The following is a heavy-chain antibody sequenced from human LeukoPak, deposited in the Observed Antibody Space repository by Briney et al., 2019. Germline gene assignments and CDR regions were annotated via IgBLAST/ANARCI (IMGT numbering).Heavy chain of an antibody. CDR1: GGSISSGDYY. CDR2: IYYSGST. CDR3: ARHEAAYCGGDCYLRAFDI. V-gene: IGHV4-31*03. Sequence: PSETLSPTCTVSGGSISSGDYYWSWIRQHPGKGLEWIGYIYYSGSTYYNPSLKSRVTISLDTSKNQFSLKLSSVTAADTAVYYCARHEAAYCGGDCYLRAFDIWGQGTMVTVSS. D-gene: IGHD2-21*02. J-gene: IGHJ3*02.